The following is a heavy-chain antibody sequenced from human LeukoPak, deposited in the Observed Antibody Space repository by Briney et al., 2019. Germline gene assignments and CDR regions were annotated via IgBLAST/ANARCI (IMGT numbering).Heavy chain of an antibody. D-gene: IGHD3-16*01. CDR1: GGSISSDY. CDR2: IYYSGST. Sequence: SETLSLTCTVSGGSISSDYWSWIRQPPGKGLEWIGYIYYSGSTNYNPSLKSRITISVDTSKNQFSLKLSSVTAADTAVYYCARRVRGDWYFDLWGLGTLVTVSS. V-gene: IGHV4-59*01. CDR3: ARRVRGDWYFDL. J-gene: IGHJ2*01.